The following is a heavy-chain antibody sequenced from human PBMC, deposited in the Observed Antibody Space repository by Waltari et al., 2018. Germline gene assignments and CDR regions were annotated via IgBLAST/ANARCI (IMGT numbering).Heavy chain of an antibody. CDR3: ARQGGGWGLDY. CDR1: GGSISSSSYY. Sequence: QLQLQESGPGLVKPSETLSLTCTVSGGSISSSSYYWGWIRQPPGKGLEWIGSIYYSGSTDYNPSLKSRVTISVDTSKNQFSLKLSSVTAADTAVYYCARQGGGWGLDYWGQGTLVTVSS. J-gene: IGHJ4*02. CDR2: IYYSGST. V-gene: IGHV4-39*01. D-gene: IGHD3-16*01.